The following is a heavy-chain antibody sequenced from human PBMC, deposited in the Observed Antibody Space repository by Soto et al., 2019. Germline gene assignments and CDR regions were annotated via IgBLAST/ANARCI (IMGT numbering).Heavy chain of an antibody. CDR3: AREGNLGRWLQPLDF. V-gene: IGHV4-39*07. J-gene: IGHJ4*02. Sequence: SETLSLTCTVSGGSMSTSDYYWGWIRQTPGKGLEYIGNTKYNPSLKSRVSMSVDTSKNQFSLRLISVTAADTAKYFCAREGNLGRWLQPLDFWGQGTLVTVSS. CDR2: IGNT. CDR1: GGSMSTSDYY. D-gene: IGHD5-12*01.